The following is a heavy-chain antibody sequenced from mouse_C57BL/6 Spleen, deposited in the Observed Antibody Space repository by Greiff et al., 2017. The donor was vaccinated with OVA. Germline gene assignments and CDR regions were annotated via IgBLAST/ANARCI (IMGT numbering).Heavy chain of an antibody. CDR2: IWSGGST. CDR3: ARYRGLGQAWFAY. V-gene: IGHV2-2*01. CDR1: GFSLTSYG. D-gene: IGHD2-14*01. Sequence: VKLMESGPGLVQPSQSLSITCTVSGFSLTSYGVHWVRQSPGKGLEWLGVIWSGGSTDYNAAFISRLSISKDNSKRQVFFIMNSLQADDTAIYYCARYRGLGQAWFAYWGQGTLVTVSA. J-gene: IGHJ3*01.